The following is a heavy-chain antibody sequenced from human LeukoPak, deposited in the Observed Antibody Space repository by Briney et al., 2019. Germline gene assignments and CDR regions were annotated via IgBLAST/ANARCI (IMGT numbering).Heavy chain of an antibody. CDR1: GFTFSSYW. CDR3: ASTQLTYYYDSSAYYSEYFQH. V-gene: IGHV3-7*05. D-gene: IGHD3-22*01. CDR2: IKQDGSEE. J-gene: IGHJ1*01. Sequence: GGSLRLSCAASGFTFSSYWMSWVRQAPGKGLEWVANIKQDGSEEYYVDSMKGRFTISRDNAKNSLYLQMNSLRSDDTAVYYCASTQLTYYYDSSAYYSEYFQHWGQGTLVTVSS.